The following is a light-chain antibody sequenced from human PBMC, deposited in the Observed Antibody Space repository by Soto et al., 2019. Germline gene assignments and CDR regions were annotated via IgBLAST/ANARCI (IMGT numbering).Light chain of an antibody. J-gene: IGKJ1*01. CDR3: QQYDSSPKT. Sequence: IVMTQSPATLSVSPGERATLSCRASRGISSNLAWYQQKPGQAPRLLIYDASSRATGIPDRFSGSGSGTDFTLTISRLEPEDFAVYYCQQYDSSPKTFGQGTKVDIK. V-gene: IGKV3-20*01. CDR1: RGISSN. CDR2: DAS.